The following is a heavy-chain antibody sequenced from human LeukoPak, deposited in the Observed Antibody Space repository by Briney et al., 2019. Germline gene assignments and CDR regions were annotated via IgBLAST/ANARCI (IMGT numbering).Heavy chain of an antibody. CDR2: INHSGST. CDR1: GGSFSGYY. V-gene: IGHV4-34*01. CDR3: ARRRVVPAARFDY. J-gene: IGHJ4*02. D-gene: IGHD2-2*01. Sequence: SETLSLTRAVYGGSFSGYYWSRIRQPPGKGLEWIGEINHSGSTNYNPSLKSRVTISVDTSKNQFSLELSSVTAADTAVYYCARRRVVPAARFDYWGQGTLVTVSS.